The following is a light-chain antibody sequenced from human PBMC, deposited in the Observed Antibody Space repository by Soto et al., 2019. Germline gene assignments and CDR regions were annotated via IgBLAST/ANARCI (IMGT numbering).Light chain of an antibody. J-gene: IGLJ1*01. CDR3: QSYDSSLSRYV. CDR2: GNN. V-gene: IGLV1-40*01. Sequence: QSVLTQPPSVSGAPGQRVTISCTGSSSNIGAGYDVHWYQQLPGKVPKLLIYGNNNRPSGVPDRFSGSKSGTSASLAITGLQAEDEADYYCQSYDSSLSRYVFGTGTKLTVL. CDR1: SSNIGAGYD.